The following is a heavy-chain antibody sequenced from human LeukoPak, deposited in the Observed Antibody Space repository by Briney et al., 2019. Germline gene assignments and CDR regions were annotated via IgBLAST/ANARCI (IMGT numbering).Heavy chain of an antibody. D-gene: IGHD3-9*01. V-gene: IGHV4-59*08. CDR2: IYYSGST. J-gene: IGHJ4*02. Sequence: SSETLSLTCTVSGGSISSYYWSWIRQPPGKGLEWIGYIYYSGSTNYNPSLKSRVTISVDTSKNQFSLKLSSVTAADTAVYYCARLRYDILTGPGTFDYWGQETLVTVSS. CDR1: GGSISSYY. CDR3: ARLRYDILTGPGTFDY.